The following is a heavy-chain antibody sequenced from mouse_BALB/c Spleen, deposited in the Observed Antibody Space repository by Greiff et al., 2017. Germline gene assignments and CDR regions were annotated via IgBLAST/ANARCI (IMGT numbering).Heavy chain of an antibody. CDR2: ISYSGST. J-gene: IGHJ4*01. V-gene: IGHV3-8*02. CDR3: ARSNYYGTSAMDY. Sequence: EVNVVESGPSLVKPSQTLSLTCSVTGDSITSGYWNWIRKFPGNKLEYMGYISYSGSTYYNPSLKSRISITRDTSKNQYYLQLNSVTTEDTATYYCARSNYYGTSAMDYWGQGTSVTVSS. D-gene: IGHD1-1*01. CDR1: GDSITSGY.